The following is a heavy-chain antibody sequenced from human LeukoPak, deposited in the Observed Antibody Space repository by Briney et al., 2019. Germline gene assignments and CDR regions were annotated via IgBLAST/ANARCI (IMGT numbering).Heavy chain of an antibody. CDR3: ARDGYNTPGY. J-gene: IGHJ4*02. CDR1: GGSISSSSYY. V-gene: IGHV4-39*07. D-gene: IGHD5-24*01. CDR2: IYYSGST. Sequence: SETLSLTCTVSGGSISSSSYYWGWIRQPPGKGLEWIGSIYYSGSTYYNPSLKSRVTLSVDTSKDQFSLKLSSVTAADTAVYYCARDGYNTPGYWGQGTLVTVSS.